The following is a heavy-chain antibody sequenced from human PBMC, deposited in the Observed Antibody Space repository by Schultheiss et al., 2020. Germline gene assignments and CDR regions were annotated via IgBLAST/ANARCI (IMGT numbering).Heavy chain of an antibody. D-gene: IGHD2-8*01. CDR3: AIHRTSPIDS. CDR2: ITYDGTNK. Sequence: GGSLRLSCAASGFTFSNAWMSWVRQAPGKGLEWVAVITYDGTNKYYADSVKGRFTISRDSSKNTLFLQMNSLRTEDTAVYYCAIHRTSPIDSWGQGTLVTVSS. CDR1: GFTFSNAW. J-gene: IGHJ4*02. V-gene: IGHV3-30*03.